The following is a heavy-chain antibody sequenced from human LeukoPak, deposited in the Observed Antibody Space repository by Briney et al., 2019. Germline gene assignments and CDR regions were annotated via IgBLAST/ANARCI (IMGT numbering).Heavy chain of an antibody. J-gene: IGHJ3*02. Sequence: KPSETLSLTCAVYGGSFSGYSWSWIRQPPGKGLEWIGYIYYSGSTNYNPSLKSRVTISVDTSKNQFSLKLSSVTAADTAVYYCARHEPTYYYDSSGYYYRSSAFDIWGQGTMVTVSS. CDR2: IYYSGST. D-gene: IGHD3-22*01. V-gene: IGHV4-59*08. CDR1: GGSFSGYS. CDR3: ARHEPTYYYDSSGYYYRSSAFDI.